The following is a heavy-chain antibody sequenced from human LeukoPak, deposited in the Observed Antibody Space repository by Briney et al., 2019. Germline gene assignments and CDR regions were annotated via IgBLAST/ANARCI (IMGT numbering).Heavy chain of an antibody. J-gene: IGHJ4*02. CDR1: GYTFTGYY. Sequence: WASVTVSCKASGYTFTGYYMHWVRQAPGQGLEWMGWINPNSGGTNYAQKFQGRVTMTRDTSISTAYMELSRLRSDDTAVYYCASISHHDSSGYYYPAYWGQGTLVTVSS. CDR3: ASISHHDSSGYYYPAY. D-gene: IGHD3-22*01. CDR2: INPNSGGT. V-gene: IGHV1-2*02.